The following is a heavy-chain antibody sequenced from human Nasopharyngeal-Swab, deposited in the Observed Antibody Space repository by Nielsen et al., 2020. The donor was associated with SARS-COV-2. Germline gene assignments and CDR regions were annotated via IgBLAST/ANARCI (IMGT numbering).Heavy chain of an antibody. CDR3: ARAGGLLSDAFDI. V-gene: IGHV1-69*04. D-gene: IGHD3-16*01. CDR2: IIPILGIA. Sequence: SVKVSCKASGGTFSSYAISWVRQAPGQGLEWMGRIIPILGIANYAQKFQGRVTITADKSTSTAYMELRSLRSDDTAVYYCARAGGLLSDAFDIWGQGTMVTVSS. CDR1: GGTFSSYA. J-gene: IGHJ3*02.